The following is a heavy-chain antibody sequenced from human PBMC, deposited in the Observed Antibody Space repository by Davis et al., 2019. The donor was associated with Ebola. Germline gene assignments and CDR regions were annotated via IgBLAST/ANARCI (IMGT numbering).Heavy chain of an antibody. CDR3: ARGGKGVHYYYYGMDV. CDR2: ISGSGGST. V-gene: IGHV3-23*01. J-gene: IGHJ6*02. D-gene: IGHD3-10*01. CDR1: GFTFSSYA. Sequence: PGGSLRLSCAASGFTFSSYAMSWVRQAPGKGLEWVSAISGSGGSTYYADSVKGRFTISRDNSKNTLYLQMNSLRAEDTAVYYCARGGKGVHYYYYGMDVWGQGTTVTVSS.